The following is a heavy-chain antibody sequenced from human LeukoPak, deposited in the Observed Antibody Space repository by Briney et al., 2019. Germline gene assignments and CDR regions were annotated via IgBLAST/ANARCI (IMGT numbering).Heavy chain of an antibody. CDR2: ISSLSSKI. D-gene: IGHD3-3*01. Sequence: PGGSLTLSCAASGFTFSSHNMNWVRQAPGKGLEWVSYISSLSSKIYYADSVKGRFTISRDNAKNSLYLQMNSLRDEDTAVYYCAGDFRFASDYWGQGTLVTVSS. CDR3: AGDFRFASDY. CDR1: GFTFSSHN. J-gene: IGHJ4*02. V-gene: IGHV3-48*02.